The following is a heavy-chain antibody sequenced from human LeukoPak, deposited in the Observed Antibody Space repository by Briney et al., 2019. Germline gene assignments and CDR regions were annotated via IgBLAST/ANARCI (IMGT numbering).Heavy chain of an antibody. J-gene: IGHJ4*02. CDR1: GFTFGDYA. CDR3: TRSPTLTGDLDGY. D-gene: IGHD7-27*01. V-gene: IGHV3-49*04. Sequence: PGGSLRLSCTASGFTFGDYAMSWVRQAPGKGLEWVGSIRSKAYGGTTEYAASVKGRFTISRDDSKSIAYLQMNSLKTEDTAVYYCTRSPTLTGDLDGYWGQGTLVTVSS. CDR2: IRSKAYGGTT.